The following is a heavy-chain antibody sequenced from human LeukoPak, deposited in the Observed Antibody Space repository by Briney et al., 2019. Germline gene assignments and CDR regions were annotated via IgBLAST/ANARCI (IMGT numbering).Heavy chain of an antibody. J-gene: IGHJ3*02. CDR3: ARHKYSSGWPPEGAFDI. D-gene: IGHD6-19*01. Sequence: SETLSLTCTVSGASISSTTYYWGWIRQPPRKGLEWIASIYYSGSTYYNPSLKSRVTIPVDTSKNQFSLKLSSVTAADTAVYYCARHKYSSGWPPEGAFDIWGQGTMVTVSS. CDR2: IYYSGST. V-gene: IGHV4-39*01. CDR1: GASISSTTYY.